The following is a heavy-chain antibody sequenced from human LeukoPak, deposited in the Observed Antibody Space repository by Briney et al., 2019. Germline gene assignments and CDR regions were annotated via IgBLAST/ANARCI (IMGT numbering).Heavy chain of an antibody. CDR1: GDSISNSAYY. CDR3: ARRTPGTSVDV. CDR2: ITNTGNT. J-gene: IGHJ6*02. D-gene: IGHD3-10*01. Sequence: SETLSLTCTVSGDSISNSAYYWVWIRQPPGKGLEWIGTITNTGNTYSNPSLKSRVTISIDTSKTQISLKLTSVTAADTAVFYCARRTPGTSVDVWGQGTPVTVSS. V-gene: IGHV4-39*01.